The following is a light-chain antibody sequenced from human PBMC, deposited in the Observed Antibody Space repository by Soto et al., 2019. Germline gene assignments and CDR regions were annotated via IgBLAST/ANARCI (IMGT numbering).Light chain of an antibody. J-gene: IGKJ4*01. CDR2: DAS. V-gene: IGKV3-11*01. Sequence: EIVLTQSPATLSLSPGEGATLSCRASQSVSSYLAWYQQKPGQAPRLLIYDASNRAAGIPARFSGSGSGTDFTLTISSLQPEDFATYYCQQLNSYPLTFGGGTKVDIK. CDR1: QSVSSY. CDR3: QQLNSYPLT.